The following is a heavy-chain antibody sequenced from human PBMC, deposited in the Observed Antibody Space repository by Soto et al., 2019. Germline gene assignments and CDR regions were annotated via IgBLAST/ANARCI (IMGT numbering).Heavy chain of an antibody. CDR1: GGSFSGYY. J-gene: IGHJ4*02. CDR3: ARVMTVTGGKRFDY. D-gene: IGHD4-17*01. V-gene: IGHV4-34*01. Sequence: SETLSLTCAVYGGSFSGYYWSWIRQPPGKGLEWIGEINHSGSTNYNPSLKSRVTISVDTSKNQFSLKLSSVTAADTAVYYCARVMTVTGGKRFDYWGQGTLVTVSS. CDR2: INHSGST.